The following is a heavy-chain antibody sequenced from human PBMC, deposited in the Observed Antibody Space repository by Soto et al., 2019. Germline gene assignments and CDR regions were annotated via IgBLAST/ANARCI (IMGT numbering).Heavy chain of an antibody. J-gene: IGHJ4*02. CDR3: AGDPPGYSYVFSDY. CDR2: ISYDGSDK. V-gene: IGHV3-30-3*01. Sequence: PAWCLRLSCAACRVSLNMSVVHVARQAHGKGLEWVAIISYDGSDKHYADSVKGRFTISRDNSRNTLFLQMNSLRPEVSALYYCAGDPPGYSYVFSDYWGQGTLVTVSS. D-gene: IGHD5-12*01. CDR1: RVSLNMSV.